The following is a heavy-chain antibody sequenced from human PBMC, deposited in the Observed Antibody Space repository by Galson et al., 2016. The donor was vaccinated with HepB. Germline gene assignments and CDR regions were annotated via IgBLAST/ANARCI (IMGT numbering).Heavy chain of an antibody. CDR3: ARDRDYSFDI. Sequence: ASGLNFGIDSFNWVRQAPGKGLEWIAYITSDSTNIQYADSVKGRFTISRDNAERSIYLHMSGLRVEDTATYFCARDRDYSFDIWGQGTLLTVSS. D-gene: IGHD5-24*01. CDR1: GLNFGIDS. CDR2: ITSDSTNI. J-gene: IGHJ4*01. V-gene: IGHV3-48*01.